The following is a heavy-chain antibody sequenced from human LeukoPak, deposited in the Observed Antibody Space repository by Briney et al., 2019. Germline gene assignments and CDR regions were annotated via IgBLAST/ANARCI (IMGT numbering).Heavy chain of an antibody. Sequence: VASVKVSCKASGGTFSSYAISWVRQAPGQGLEWMGGIIPIFGTANYAQKFQGRVTITTDESTSTAYMELSSLRSEDTAVYYCARSMQPLADGYNLNYYFDYWGQGILVTVSS. CDR1: GGTFSSYA. J-gene: IGHJ4*02. CDR3: ARSMQPLADGYNLNYYFDY. V-gene: IGHV1-69*05. D-gene: IGHD5-24*01. CDR2: IIPIFGTA.